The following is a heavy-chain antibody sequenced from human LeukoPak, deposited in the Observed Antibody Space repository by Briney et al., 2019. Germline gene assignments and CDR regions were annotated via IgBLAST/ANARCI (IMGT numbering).Heavy chain of an antibody. CDR3: ASGYCSGGSCYSGLRGPFSP. Sequence: SVKVSCKASGGTFSSYAISWVRQAPGQGLEWMGGIIPIFGTANYAQKFQGRVTITADESTSTAYMELSSLRSEDTAVYYCASGYCSGGSCYSGLRGPFSPWGQGTLVTVSS. CDR2: IIPIFGTA. D-gene: IGHD2-15*01. J-gene: IGHJ5*02. V-gene: IGHV1-69*13. CDR1: GGTFSSYA.